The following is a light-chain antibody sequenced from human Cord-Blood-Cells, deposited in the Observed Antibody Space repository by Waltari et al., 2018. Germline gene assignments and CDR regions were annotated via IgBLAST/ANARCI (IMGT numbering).Light chain of an antibody. CDR3: SSYTSSSSWV. J-gene: IGLJ3*02. V-gene: IGLV2-14*01. Sequence: QSALTQPASVSGSPGQSITISCTGTSSDVGGYNYVSWYQQHPGKAPKLMIYDVSKRPSGVSNRFSGSKSGNTASLTISGLQAEDEAVYYCSSYTSSSSWVFGGGTKLTVL. CDR2: DVS. CDR1: SSDVGGYNY.